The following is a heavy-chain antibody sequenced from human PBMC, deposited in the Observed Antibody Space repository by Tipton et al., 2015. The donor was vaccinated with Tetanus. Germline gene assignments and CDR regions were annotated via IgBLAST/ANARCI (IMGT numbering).Heavy chain of an antibody. D-gene: IGHD1-26*01. CDR3: AKDRPAGYSGYDYYYGMDV. V-gene: IGHV3-23*01. J-gene: IGHJ6*02. Sequence: SLRLSCAASGFTFSSYAMSWVRQAPGKGLEWVSAISGSGGSTYYADSVKGRFTISRDNSKNTLYLQMNSLRAEDTAVYYCAKDRPAGYSGYDYYYGMDVWGQGTTVTVSS. CDR1: GFTFSSYA. CDR2: ISGSGGST.